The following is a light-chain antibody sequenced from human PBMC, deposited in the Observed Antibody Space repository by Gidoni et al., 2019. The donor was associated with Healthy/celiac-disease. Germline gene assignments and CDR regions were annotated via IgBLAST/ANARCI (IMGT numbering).Light chain of an antibody. Sequence: DIVMTQSPDSLAVSLGERATINCKSSQSVLYSSNNKNYLAWYQQKPGQPPKLLIYWASTRESGVPDRFSGSGSGTDFTLTISSLQAKDVAVYYCQQYYSTPLTFGGGTKVEIE. V-gene: IGKV4-1*01. CDR2: WAS. CDR1: QSVLYSSNNKNY. CDR3: QQYYSTPLT. J-gene: IGKJ4*01.